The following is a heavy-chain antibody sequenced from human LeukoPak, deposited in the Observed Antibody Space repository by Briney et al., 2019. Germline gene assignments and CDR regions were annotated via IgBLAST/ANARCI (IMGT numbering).Heavy chain of an antibody. V-gene: IGHV4-59*01. CDR3: ARGTDRSKIAY. D-gene: IGHD3-22*01. J-gene: IGHJ4*02. CDR2: IYYSGST. CDR1: GGSISSYY. Sequence: SETLSLTCTVSGGSISSYYWSWIRQPPGKGLEWIGYIYYSGSTNYNPSLKSRVTISVDTSKNQFSLKLSSVTAADTAVYYCARGTDRSKIAYWGQGTLVTVSS.